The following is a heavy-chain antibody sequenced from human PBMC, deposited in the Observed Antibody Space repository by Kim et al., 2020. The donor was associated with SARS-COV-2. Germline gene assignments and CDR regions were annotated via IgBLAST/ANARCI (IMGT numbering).Heavy chain of an antibody. J-gene: IGHJ6*02. Sequence: RNKYKVDSVKGRFTISRDNSKNTLYLQMNSLRAEDTAVYYCARDSYGMDVWGQGTTVTVSS. CDR2: RNK. CDR3: ARDSYGMDV. V-gene: IGHV3-30*01.